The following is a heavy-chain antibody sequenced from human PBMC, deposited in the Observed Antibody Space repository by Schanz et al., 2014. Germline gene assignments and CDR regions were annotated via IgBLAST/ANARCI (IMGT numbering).Heavy chain of an antibody. J-gene: IGHJ5*01. Sequence: EVQLVESGGGVVQPGRSLRLSCAASGFTFSKYGMHWVRQAPGKGLEWVSSISSTSTYLYYADSVKGRFIISRDSSKNTLFLQMNSLRAEDTAVYYCAKDFTGSGIFFNSWGQGTLVSVSS. CDR3: AKDFTGSGIFFNS. D-gene: IGHD3-10*01. CDR2: ISSTSTYL. V-gene: IGHV3-21*04. CDR1: GFTFSKYG.